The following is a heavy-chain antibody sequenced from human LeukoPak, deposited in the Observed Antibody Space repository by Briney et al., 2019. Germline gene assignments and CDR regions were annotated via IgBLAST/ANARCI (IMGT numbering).Heavy chain of an antibody. CDR2: ISGSGGST. CDR3: AKEGFYCSGGSCYSFYYYYMDV. J-gene: IGHJ6*03. D-gene: IGHD2-15*01. Sequence: PGGSLRLSCAASGFTFSDYYMSWIRQAPGKGLEWVSAISGSGGSTYYADSVKGRFTISRDNSKNTLYLQMNSLRAEDTAVYYCAKEGFYCSGGSCYSFYYYYMDVWGKGTTVTVSS. V-gene: IGHV3-23*01. CDR1: GFTFSDYY.